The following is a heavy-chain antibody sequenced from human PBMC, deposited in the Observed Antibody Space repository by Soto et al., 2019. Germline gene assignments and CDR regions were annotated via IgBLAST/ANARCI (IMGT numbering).Heavy chain of an antibody. CDR3: AKTGYGSDVLWWVGL. CDR1: ELNISTYA. D-gene: IGHD3-10*01. CDR2: ISSAADNT. J-gene: IGHJ5*02. V-gene: IGHV3-23*01. Sequence: GLMRNSCTASELNISTYAMTWASHATGKGLEWVSAISSAADNTYYPDSVKVRFTISRDNSKNTLYLQMNSLRAEDTAVYDCAKTGYGSDVLWWVGLWGQGTLVT.